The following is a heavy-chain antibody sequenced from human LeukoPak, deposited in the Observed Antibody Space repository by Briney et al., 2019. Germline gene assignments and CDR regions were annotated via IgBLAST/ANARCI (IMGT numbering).Heavy chain of an antibody. CDR2: TSYNGGAT. J-gene: IGHJ4*02. V-gene: IGHV3-23*01. CDR1: GLTFSSSA. D-gene: IGHD3-10*01. CDR3: AKAVRSMVTGGGYFDS. Sequence: GGSLRLSCAASGLTFSSSAMSWVRQAPGKGLEWVSSTSYNGGATFYGDSVKGRFTTSRDNSKNTLYLQMNSLRAEDTAVYYCAKAVRSMVTGGGYFDSWGQGTLVTVSS.